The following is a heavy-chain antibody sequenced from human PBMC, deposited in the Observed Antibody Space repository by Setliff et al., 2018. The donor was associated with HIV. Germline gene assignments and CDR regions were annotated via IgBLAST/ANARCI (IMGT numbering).Heavy chain of an antibody. J-gene: IGHJ4*02. D-gene: IGHD3-22*01. V-gene: IGHV4-34*01. CDR3: GGNGYYSIDY. CDR1: GGSFSGFY. CDR2: IKHGGSA. Sequence: SETLSLTCAVYGGSFSGFYWTWIRQPPGKGLEWIGEIKHGGSANYNPSLKSRVTISMDTSKNQFSLKLNSVTAADTAVYYCGGNGYYSIDYWGQGTLVTVS.